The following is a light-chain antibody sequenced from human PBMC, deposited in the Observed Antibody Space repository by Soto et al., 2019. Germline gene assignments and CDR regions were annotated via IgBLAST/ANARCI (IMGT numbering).Light chain of an antibody. J-gene: IGKJ5*01. Sequence: EIVMTQSPATLSVSPGERATLSCRASQSVTSNLAWYQQKPGQAPRLLIYDASNRATGIPARFSGSVSGTDFTLTITRLEPEDFAVFYCQQYGSSEIIFGQGTRLEIK. CDR1: QSVTSN. CDR2: DAS. CDR3: QQYGSSEII. V-gene: IGKV3D-15*01.